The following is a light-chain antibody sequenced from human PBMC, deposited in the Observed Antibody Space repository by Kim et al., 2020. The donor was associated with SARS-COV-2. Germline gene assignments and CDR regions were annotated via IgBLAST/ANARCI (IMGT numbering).Light chain of an antibody. V-gene: IGKV1-5*03. Sequence: ASVEDGVPIPGRASQRFGNSLAWYQQNPGKALKFLIYEASSLEGGVPSSFSGSGSGTESTLTISSLKPDDLATYYCQQFTSYPLPFGGGPRWISN. CDR1: QRFGNS. CDR3: QQFTSYPLP. CDR2: EAS. J-gene: IGKJ4*01.